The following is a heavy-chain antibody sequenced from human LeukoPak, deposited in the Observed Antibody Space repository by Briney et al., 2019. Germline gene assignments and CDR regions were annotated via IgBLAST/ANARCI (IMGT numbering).Heavy chain of an antibody. V-gene: IGHV4-59*08. CDR3: ARLPRGTQPPDYCQN. J-gene: IGHJ1*01. Sequence: SETLSLTCTVSGGSMSNYYWTWIRQPPGKGLEWIGYIYCSGSTNYNPSLKSRVTISVDTSKNQFSLKLSSVTAADTAVYFCARLPRGTQPPDYCQNWGQGTLVTVSS. D-gene: IGHD1-1*01. CDR2: IYCSGST. CDR1: GGSMSNYY.